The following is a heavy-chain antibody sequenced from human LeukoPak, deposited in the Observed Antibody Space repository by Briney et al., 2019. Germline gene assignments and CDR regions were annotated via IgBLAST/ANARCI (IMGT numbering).Heavy chain of an antibody. V-gene: IGHV3-11*01. CDR1: GFTFSDYY. D-gene: IGHD5-24*01. J-gene: IGHJ3*02. Sequence: GGSLRLSCAASGFTFSDYYMSWIRQAPGKGLDWVSHINSSGRTVYYADSLKGRFTISRDNAKNSLYLQMNSLRAEDTALYYCARARGSYAFDIWGQGTMVTVSS. CDR3: ARARGSYAFDI. CDR2: INSSGRTV.